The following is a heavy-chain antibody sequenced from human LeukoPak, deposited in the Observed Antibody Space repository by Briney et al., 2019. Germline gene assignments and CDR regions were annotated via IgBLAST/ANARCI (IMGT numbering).Heavy chain of an antibody. CDR3: ARGGGLDV. J-gene: IGHJ6*02. Sequence: GGSLRVSCAVSGFTLNNYAMTWVRQAPGKGLEWVSAISGSGGSTYYADSVKGRFTISRDDSKNTLYLQMSNLRAEDTAVYFCARGGGLDVWGQGATVTVSS. CDR1: GFTLNNYA. D-gene: IGHD3-16*01. V-gene: IGHV3-23*01. CDR2: ISGSGGST.